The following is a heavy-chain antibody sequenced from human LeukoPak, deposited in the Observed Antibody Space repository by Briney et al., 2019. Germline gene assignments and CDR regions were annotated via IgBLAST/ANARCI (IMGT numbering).Heavy chain of an antibody. CDR2: INPNSGGK. CDR1: GYSFSAYY. D-gene: IGHD1-26*01. Sequence: ASVKVSCKASGYSFSAYYMHWVRQTPGQGLEWVGWINPNSGGKKYAEKFQGRVSMTRDTSITTGYMELSNLRPDDTAIYYCARGDSGSYYFDYWGQGTLVTVSS. CDR3: ARGDSGSYYFDY. V-gene: IGHV1-2*02. J-gene: IGHJ4*02.